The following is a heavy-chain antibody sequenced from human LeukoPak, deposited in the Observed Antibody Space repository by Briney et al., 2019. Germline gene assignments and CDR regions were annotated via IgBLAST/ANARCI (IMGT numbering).Heavy chain of an antibody. V-gene: IGHV3-73*01. D-gene: IGHD2-2*01. CDR1: GFTFSGSA. J-gene: IGHJ6*02. CDR3: TRPLRYDTSWNYYYYGMDV. Sequence: PGGSLRLSCAASGFTFSGSAMHWVRQASGKGLEWVGRIRSKANSYATAYAASVKGRFTISRDDSKNTAYLQMNSLKTEDTAVYYCTRPLRYDTSWNYYYYGMDVWAQGTTVTVSS. CDR2: IRSKANSYAT.